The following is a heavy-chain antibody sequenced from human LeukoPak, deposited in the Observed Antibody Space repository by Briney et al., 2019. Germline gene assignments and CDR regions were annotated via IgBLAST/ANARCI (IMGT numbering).Heavy chain of an antibody. D-gene: IGHD2-8*01. J-gene: IGHJ4*02. Sequence: GGSLRLSCAASGFTFIDYAMSWVRQAPGTGLEWVSAISGSGGSTYYADSVKGRFTISRDNSKNTLYQQMNSLRAEDTAVYYCAKDHCTNGVCYFDYWGQGTLVTVSS. CDR1: GFTFIDYA. CDR2: ISGSGGST. V-gene: IGHV3-23*01. CDR3: AKDHCTNGVCYFDY.